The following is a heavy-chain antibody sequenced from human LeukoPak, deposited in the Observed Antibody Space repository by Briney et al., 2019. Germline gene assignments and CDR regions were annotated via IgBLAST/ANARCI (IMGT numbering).Heavy chain of an antibody. CDR1: GGSISSCSYY. V-gene: IGHV4-61*02. CDR3: ARSGRDGSGISLIR. Sequence: SETLSLTCTVSGGSISSCSYYWGWIRQPAGRGLEWIGRIYTSGSTHCNPCLKSRFTRSVDSSKNQFFLKLSSVTAAATAVYYCARSGRDGSGISLIRWGQGTLVTVSS. J-gene: IGHJ4*02. CDR2: IYTSGST. D-gene: IGHD3-10*01.